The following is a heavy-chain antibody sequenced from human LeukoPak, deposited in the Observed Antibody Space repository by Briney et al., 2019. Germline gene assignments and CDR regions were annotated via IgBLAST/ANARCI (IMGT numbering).Heavy chain of an antibody. CDR2: IYPGDSDT. J-gene: IGHJ4*02. CDR3: ARQSRDGSKTRGYYFDF. CDR1: GYSFTSYW. V-gene: IGHV5-51*01. D-gene: IGHD3-10*01. Sequence: GESLKISCKGSGYSFTSYWIGWVRQMPGKGLEWMGIIYPGDSDTRYSPSFQGQVTISADKSINTVYLQWSSLKASDTAMYYCARQSRDGSKTRGYYFDFWGQGTLVTVSS.